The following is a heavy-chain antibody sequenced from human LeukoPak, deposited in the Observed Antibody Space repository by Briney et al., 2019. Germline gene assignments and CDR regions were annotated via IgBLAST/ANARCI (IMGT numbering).Heavy chain of an antibody. CDR1: GFTFSSYS. V-gene: IGHV3-21*01. CDR3: ARDRIAVAPQGWFDP. D-gene: IGHD6-19*01. J-gene: IGHJ5*02. Sequence: GGSLRLSCAASGFTFSSYSMNWVRQAPGKGLEWVSSISSSSSYIYYADSVKGRFTISRDNAKNSLYLQMNSLRAEDTAVYYCARDRIAVAPQGWFDPRGQGTLVTVSS. CDR2: ISSSSSYI.